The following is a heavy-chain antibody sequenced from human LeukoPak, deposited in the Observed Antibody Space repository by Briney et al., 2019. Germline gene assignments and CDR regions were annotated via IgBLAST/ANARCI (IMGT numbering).Heavy chain of an antibody. D-gene: IGHD3-9*01. Sequence: SETLSLTCTVSGGSISSSSYYWGWIRQPPGRGLEWIGRIYYSGSTYYNPSLKSRVTISVDTSKNQFSLKLSSVTAADTAVYYCARVRTYYDILTGYRDPYYFDYWGQGTLVTVSS. CDR2: IYYSGST. J-gene: IGHJ4*02. CDR3: ARVRTYYDILTGYRDPYYFDY. CDR1: GGSISSSSYY. V-gene: IGHV4-39*07.